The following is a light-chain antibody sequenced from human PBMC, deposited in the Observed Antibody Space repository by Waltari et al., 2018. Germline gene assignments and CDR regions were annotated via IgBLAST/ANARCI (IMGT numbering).Light chain of an antibody. CDR3: QQANIFPYT. V-gene: IGKV1-12*01. CDR2: DAS. CDR1: QSVRHL. Sequence: DIQMTQSPSSVSASVGDRVSITCRASQSVRHLLAWYQLKPGKAPKLLIYDASTLRGGVPSRFSGSGYGTDFTLTISSLQAEDFAAYYCQQANIFPYTFGQGTNLEIK. J-gene: IGKJ2*01.